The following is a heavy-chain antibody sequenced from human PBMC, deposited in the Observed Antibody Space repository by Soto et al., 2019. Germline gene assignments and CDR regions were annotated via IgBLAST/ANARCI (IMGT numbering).Heavy chain of an antibody. CDR3: VRGMNPLF. J-gene: IGHJ4*01. Sequence: GGSLRLSCAASGFTLRTYTMNWVRQAPGKGLEWVSSISISSSDRYYADSVRGRFTTSRDNAKNALYLQMNSLRADDTAVYFCVRGMNPLFGGQGTLVTVSS. V-gene: IGHV3-21*06. CDR2: ISISSSDR. CDR1: GFTLRTYT.